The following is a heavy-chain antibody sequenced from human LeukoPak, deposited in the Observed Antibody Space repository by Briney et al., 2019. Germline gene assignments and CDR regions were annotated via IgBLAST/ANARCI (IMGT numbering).Heavy chain of an antibody. CDR1: GGSISSYY. Sequence: SETLSLTCTVSGGSISSYYWSWIRQPPGKGLEWIGYIYYSGSTNYNPSLKSRVTISVDTSKNQFSLKLSSVTAADTAVYYCARDSRRDGYNLDYWGQGTLVTVSS. V-gene: IGHV4-59*01. D-gene: IGHD5-24*01. CDR2: IYYSGST. CDR3: ARDSRRDGYNLDY. J-gene: IGHJ4*02.